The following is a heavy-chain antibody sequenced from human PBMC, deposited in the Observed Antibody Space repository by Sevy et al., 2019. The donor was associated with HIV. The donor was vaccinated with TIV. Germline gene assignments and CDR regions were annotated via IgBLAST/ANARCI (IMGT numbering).Heavy chain of an antibody. D-gene: IGHD4-17*01. Sequence: GGSLRLSCAASGFTLSDYYISWIRQAPGKGLEWVSYISGTPDNIYYADSVKGRFTISRDNAKHSLYRQMNSLRAEDTAVYYCARDHVKDGDLGDYYYFAMDVWGQGTTVTVSS. V-gene: IGHV3-11*01. CDR3: ARDHVKDGDLGDYYYFAMDV. CDR2: ISGTPDNI. J-gene: IGHJ6*02. CDR1: GFTLSDYY.